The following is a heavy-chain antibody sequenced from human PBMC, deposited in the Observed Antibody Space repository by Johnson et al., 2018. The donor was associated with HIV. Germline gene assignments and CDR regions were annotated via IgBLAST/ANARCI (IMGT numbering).Heavy chain of an antibody. CDR1: GFTFSSYA. D-gene: IGHD3-10*01. J-gene: IGHJ3*02. CDR2: ISYDGNNK. V-gene: IGHV3-30-3*01. Sequence: QMLLVESGGGVVQPGRSLRLSCVASGFTFSSYAMHWVRQAPGKGLEWVAVISYDGNNKYYADSVKGRFTISRDNSKNTLYLQMNSLRAEDTAVYYCAKDLNYGSGPVDIWGQGTMVTVSS. CDR3: AKDLNYGSGPVDI.